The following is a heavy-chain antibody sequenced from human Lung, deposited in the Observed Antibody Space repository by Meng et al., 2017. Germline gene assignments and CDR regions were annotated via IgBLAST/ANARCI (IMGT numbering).Heavy chain of an antibody. Sequence: QEQLQEWGAGLLKPSETLFLTCVVSGGSFSDYYGSWIRQPPGKGLEWIGEINHSGSTNYNPSLESRATISVDTSQNNLSLKLSSVTAADSAVYYCARGPTTMAHDFDYWGQGTLVTVSS. D-gene: IGHD4-11*01. CDR1: GGSFSDYY. CDR2: INHSGST. CDR3: ARGPTTMAHDFDY. J-gene: IGHJ4*02. V-gene: IGHV4-34*01.